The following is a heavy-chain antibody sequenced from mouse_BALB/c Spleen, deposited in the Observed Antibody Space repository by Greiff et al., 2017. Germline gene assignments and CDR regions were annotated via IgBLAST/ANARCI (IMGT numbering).Heavy chain of an antibody. D-gene: IGHD2-1*01. CDR3: ARSNYGKGGYFDV. CDR2: ISSGSSTI. J-gene: IGHJ1*01. V-gene: IGHV5-17*02. CDR1: GFTFSSFG. Sequence: EVQGVESGGGLVQPGGSRKLSCAASGFTFSSFGMHWVRQAPEKGLEWVAYISSGSSTIYYADTVKGRFTISRDNPKNTLFLQMTSLRSEDTAMYYCARSNYGKGGYFDVWGAGTTVTVSS.